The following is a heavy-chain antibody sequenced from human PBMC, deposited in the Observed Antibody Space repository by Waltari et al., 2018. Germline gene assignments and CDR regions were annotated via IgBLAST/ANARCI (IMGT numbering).Heavy chain of an antibody. J-gene: IGHJ3*02. CDR3: ARDSPLGQWLANDAFDI. Sequence: EVQLVESGGGLVKPGGSLRLSCAASGFTFSSYSMNWVRQAPGKGLEWVSSISSSSSYIYYADSVKGRFTISRDNAKNSLYLQMNSLRAEDTAVYYCARDSPLGQWLANDAFDIWGQGTMVTVSS. CDR2: ISSSSSYI. V-gene: IGHV3-21*04. D-gene: IGHD6-19*01. CDR1: GFTFSSYS.